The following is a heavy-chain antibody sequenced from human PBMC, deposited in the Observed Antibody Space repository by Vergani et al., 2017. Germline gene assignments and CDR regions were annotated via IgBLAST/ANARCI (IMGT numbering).Heavy chain of an antibody. D-gene: IGHD1-26*01. CDR1: GFTFSSYA. CDR3: AKGRGMSRGYYYYYMDV. Sequence: EVQLLESGGGLVQPGGSLRLSCAASGFTFSSYAMSWVRQAPGKGLEWVSVIYSGGSSTYYADSVKGRFTISRDNFKNTLYLQMNSLRAEDTAVYYCAKGRGMSRGYYYYYMDVWGKGTTVTVSS. CDR2: IYSGGSST. V-gene: IGHV3-23*03. J-gene: IGHJ6*03.